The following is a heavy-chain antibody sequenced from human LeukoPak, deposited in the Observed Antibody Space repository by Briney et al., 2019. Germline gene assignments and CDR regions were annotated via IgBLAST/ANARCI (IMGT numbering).Heavy chain of an antibody. V-gene: IGHV4-59*01. J-gene: IGHJ3*02. Sequence: KPSEPLSLTCTVSGGSISSYYWSWIRQPPGKGLEWIGYIYYSGSTNYNPSLKSRVTISVDTSKNQFSLKLTSVTAADTAVYYCARVREWAGAFDIWGQGTMVTVSS. CDR1: GGSISSYY. CDR3: ARVREWAGAFDI. D-gene: IGHD3-3*01. CDR2: IYYSGST.